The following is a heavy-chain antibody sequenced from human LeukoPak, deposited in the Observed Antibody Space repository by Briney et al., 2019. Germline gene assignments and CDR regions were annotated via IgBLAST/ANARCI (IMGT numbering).Heavy chain of an antibody. CDR1: GYTFTSYG. J-gene: IGHJ4*02. CDR3: ARESRYYGSGSFDY. Sequence: SVKVSCKASGYTFTSYGISWVRQAPAQGLDGMGWISAYNGNTNYAQKLQGRVTMTTDTSTSTAYMELRSLGSDDTAVYYCARESRYYGSGSFDYWGQGTLVTVSS. D-gene: IGHD3-10*01. CDR2: ISAYNGNT. V-gene: IGHV1-18*04.